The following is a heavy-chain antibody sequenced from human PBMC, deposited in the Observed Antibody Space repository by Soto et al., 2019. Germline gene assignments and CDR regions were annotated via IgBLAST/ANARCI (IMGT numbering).Heavy chain of an antibody. CDR1: GYTFTGYY. Sequence: GASVKVSCKASGYTFTGYYMHWVRQAPGQGLEWMGWINPNSGGTNYAQKFQGRVTMTRDTPISTAYMELSRLRSDDTAVYYCARENGRITGTKGWFDPWGQGTLVTVSS. CDR2: INPNSGGT. V-gene: IGHV1-2*02. CDR3: ARENGRITGTKGWFDP. J-gene: IGHJ5*02. D-gene: IGHD1-7*01.